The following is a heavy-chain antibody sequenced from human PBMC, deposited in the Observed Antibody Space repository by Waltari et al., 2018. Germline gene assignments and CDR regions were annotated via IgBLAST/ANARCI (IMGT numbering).Heavy chain of an antibody. D-gene: IGHD2-15*01. CDR3: ARDLVDCSGGSCYGLFDY. Sequence: QVQLVQSGAEVKKPGASVKVSCKASGYTFTSYDINWVRQATGQGLEWMGWMNPNRSNTGYAQKFQGRGTITADESTSTAYMELSSLRSEDTAVYYCARDLVDCSGGSCYGLFDYWGQGTLVTVSS. CDR2: MNPNRSNT. J-gene: IGHJ4*02. V-gene: IGHV1-8*01. CDR1: GYTFTSYD.